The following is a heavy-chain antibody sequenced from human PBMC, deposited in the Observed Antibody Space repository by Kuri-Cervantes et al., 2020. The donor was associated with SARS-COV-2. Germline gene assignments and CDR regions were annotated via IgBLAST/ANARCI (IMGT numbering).Heavy chain of an antibody. Sequence: LSLTCAASGFTFSSYSMNWVRQAPGKGLEWVSSISSSSSYIYYADSVKGRFTISRDNAKNSLYLQMNSLRAEDTAVYYCARFRDRNYFDYWGQGTLVTVSS. D-gene: IGHD2-15*01. CDR2: ISSSSSYI. J-gene: IGHJ4*02. CDR3: ARFRDRNYFDY. V-gene: IGHV3-21*01. CDR1: GFTFSSYS.